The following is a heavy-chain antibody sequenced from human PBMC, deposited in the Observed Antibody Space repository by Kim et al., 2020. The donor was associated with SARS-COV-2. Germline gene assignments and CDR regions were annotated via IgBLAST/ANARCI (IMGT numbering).Heavy chain of an antibody. D-gene: IGHD6-19*01. CDR3: ARGLLNQLLFIAVAGNFDY. Sequence: ASVKVSCKASGYTFTSYAMHWVRQAPGQRLEWMGWINAGNGNTKYSQKFQGRVTITRDTSASTAYMELSSLRSEDTAVYYCARGLLNQLLFIAVAGNFDYGGQGTLVTVST. J-gene: IGHJ4*02. CDR2: INAGNGNT. V-gene: IGHV1-3*01. CDR1: GYTFTSYA.